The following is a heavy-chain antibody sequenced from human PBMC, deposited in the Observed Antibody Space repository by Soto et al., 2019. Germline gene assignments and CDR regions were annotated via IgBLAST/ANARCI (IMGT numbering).Heavy chain of an antibody. CDR2: IIPIFGTA. J-gene: IGHJ5*02. CDR3: ARWHCSGGSCYLWFDP. D-gene: IGHD2-15*01. V-gene: IGHV1-69*01. Sequence: QVQLVQSGAEVKKPGSSVKVSCKASGGTFSSYTISWVRQAPGQGLEWMGGIIPIFGTANYAQKFQGRVTITADESTSTAYMELSSLRSEDTAVYYCARWHCSGGSCYLWFDPWGQGTLVTVSS. CDR1: GGTFSSYT.